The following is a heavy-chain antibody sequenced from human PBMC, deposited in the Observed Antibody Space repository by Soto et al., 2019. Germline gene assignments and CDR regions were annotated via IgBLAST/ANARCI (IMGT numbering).Heavy chain of an antibody. V-gene: IGHV1-69*02. CDR3: ARAIQPDCSSTSCYYYYGMDV. Sequence: QVQLVQPGAEVKKPGSSVKVSCKASGGTFSSYTISWVRQAPGQGLEWMGRIIPILGIANYAQKFQGRVTITADKSTSTAYMELSSRRSEDTAVYYCARAIQPDCSSTSCYYYYGMDVWGQGTTVTVSS. D-gene: IGHD2-2*01. CDR1: GGTFSSYT. J-gene: IGHJ6*02. CDR2: IIPILGIA.